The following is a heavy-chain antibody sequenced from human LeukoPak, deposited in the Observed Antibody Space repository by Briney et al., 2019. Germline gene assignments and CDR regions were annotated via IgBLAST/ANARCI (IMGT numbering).Heavy chain of an antibody. J-gene: IGHJ4*02. Sequence: GGSLRLSCAASGFTFSNYGLHWVRQAPGKGLEWVAFIRYDGNDKYYADSVKGRFTISRDDSKNTLYLHMNSLRAEDTAVYYCAKDFYSGYDDDYWGQGTLVTVSS. D-gene: IGHD5-12*01. CDR2: IRYDGNDK. CDR1: GFTFSNYG. V-gene: IGHV3-30*02. CDR3: AKDFYSGYDDDY.